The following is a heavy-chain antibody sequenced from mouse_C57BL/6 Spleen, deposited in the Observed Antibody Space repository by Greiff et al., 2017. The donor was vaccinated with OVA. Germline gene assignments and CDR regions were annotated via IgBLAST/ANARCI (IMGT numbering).Heavy chain of an antibody. J-gene: IGHJ3*01. D-gene: IGHD1-1*01. V-gene: IGHV1-53*01. CDR3: ASCYYGGGYGFAY. Sequence: QVQLQQPGTELVKPGASVKLSCKASGYTFTSYWMHWVKQRPGQGLEWIGNINPSNGGTNYNEKFKSKATLTVDKSSSTAYMQLSSLTSEDSAVNDYASCYYGGGYGFAYWGKGTLVTVSA. CDR2: INPSNGGT. CDR1: GYTFTSYW.